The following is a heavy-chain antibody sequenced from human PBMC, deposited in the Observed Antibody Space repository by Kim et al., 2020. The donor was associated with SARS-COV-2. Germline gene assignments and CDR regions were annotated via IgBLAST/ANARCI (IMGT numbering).Heavy chain of an antibody. D-gene: IGHD2-8*01. V-gene: IGHV4-34*01. CDR2: INHSGST. CDR3: ARRGADYCTNGVCYTRDY. J-gene: IGHJ4*02. CDR1: GGSFSGYY. Sequence: SETLSLTCAVYGGSFSGYYWSWIRQPPGKGLEWIGEINHSGSTNYNPSLKSRVTISVDTSKNQFSLKLSSVTAADTAVYYCARRGADYCTNGVCYTRDYWGQGTLVTVSS.